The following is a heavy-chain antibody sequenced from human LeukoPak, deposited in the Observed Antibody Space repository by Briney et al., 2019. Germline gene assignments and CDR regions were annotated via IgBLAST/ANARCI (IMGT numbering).Heavy chain of an antibody. J-gene: IGHJ4*02. V-gene: IGHV3-30*03. CDR1: GFTFSSYG. Sequence: SGGSLRLSCAASGFTFSSYGMHWVRQAPGKGLEWVAVISYDGSNKYYADSVKGRFTISRDNSKNTLYLQMNSLRAEDTAVYYCARSRGTFLPHDYWGQGTLVTVSS. D-gene: IGHD3-16*01. CDR2: ISYDGSNK. CDR3: ARSRGTFLPHDY.